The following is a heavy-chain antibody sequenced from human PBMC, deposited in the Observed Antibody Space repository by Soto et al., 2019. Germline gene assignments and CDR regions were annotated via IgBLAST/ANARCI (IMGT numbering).Heavy chain of an antibody. J-gene: IGHJ4*02. Sequence: SVKVSCKASGGTFSSYAISWVRQAPGQGLEWMGGIIPIFGTANYAQKFQGRVTITADESTSTAYMELSSLRSEDTAVYYCARGYCSGGSRYGPSDYWGQGTLVTVSS. V-gene: IGHV1-69*13. D-gene: IGHD2-15*01. CDR2: IIPIFGTA. CDR3: ARGYCSGGSRYGPSDY. CDR1: GGTFSSYA.